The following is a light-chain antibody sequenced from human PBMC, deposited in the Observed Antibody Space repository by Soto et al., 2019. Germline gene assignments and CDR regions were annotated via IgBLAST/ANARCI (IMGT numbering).Light chain of an antibody. J-gene: IGKJ1*01. V-gene: IGKV3-20*01. CDR1: QTGSNSY. CDR2: GVS. Sequence: IVLTQSPGTLSLSPGERATLSCRASQTGSNSYLAWYQQKSGQAPRLLIYGVSTRATGIPDRFSGSGSGTDFTLTINRLEPEDFAVYYCQQYDSSPRTFGQGTKVDIK. CDR3: QQYDSSPRT.